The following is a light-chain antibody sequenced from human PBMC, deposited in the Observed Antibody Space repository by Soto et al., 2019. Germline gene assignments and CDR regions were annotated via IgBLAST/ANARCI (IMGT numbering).Light chain of an antibody. Sequence: EIVLTQSPGTLSLSPGARATLSCRASQSVSSSYLAWYQQKPGQAPRLLIYGASSRATGIPDRFSGSGSGTDFTLTISRLEPEDFSVYFCQRYGSSPPFTFGQGTKVEI. CDR3: QRYGSSPPFT. CDR2: GAS. V-gene: IGKV3-20*01. CDR1: QSVSSSY. J-gene: IGKJ2*01.